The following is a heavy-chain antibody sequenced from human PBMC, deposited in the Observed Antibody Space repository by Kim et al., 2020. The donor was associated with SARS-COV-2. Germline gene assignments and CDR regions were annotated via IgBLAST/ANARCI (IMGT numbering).Heavy chain of an antibody. V-gene: IGHV5-10-1*01. D-gene: IGHD6-19*01. Sequence: GESLKISCKGSGYSFTSYWISWVRQMPGKGLEWMGRIDPSDSYTNYSPSFQGHVTISADKSISTAYLQWSSLKASDTAMYYCARHEGAVAGTSGYYYYYGMDVWGQGTTVTVSS. J-gene: IGHJ6*02. CDR2: IDPSDSYT. CDR3: ARHEGAVAGTSGYYYYYGMDV. CDR1: GYSFTSYW.